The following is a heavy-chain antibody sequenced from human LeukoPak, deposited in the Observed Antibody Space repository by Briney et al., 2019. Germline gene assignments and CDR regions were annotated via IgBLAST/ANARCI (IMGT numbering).Heavy chain of an antibody. CDR2: INPSGGST. CDR3: ASRKLGNDY. V-gene: IGHV1-46*01. CDR1: GYTFTSYY. D-gene: IGHD7-27*01. Sequence: ASVKVSCKASGYTFTSYYMHWVRQAPGQGLEWMGIINPSGGSTSYAQKFQGRVTMTRDTSKNQFSLKLSSVTAADTAVYYCASRKLGNDYWGQGTLVTVSS. J-gene: IGHJ4*02.